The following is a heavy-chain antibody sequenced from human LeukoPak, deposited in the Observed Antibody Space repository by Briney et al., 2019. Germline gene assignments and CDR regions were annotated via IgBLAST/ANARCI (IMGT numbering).Heavy chain of an antibody. J-gene: IGHJ5*02. Sequence: PSETLSLTCTVSGGSISSYYWSWIRQPAGKGLEWIGRIYTSGSTNYNPSLKSRVTMSVDTSKNQFSLKLSSVTAADTAVYYCARTDSSGWASNWFDPWGQGTLVTVSS. CDR2: IYTSGST. D-gene: IGHD6-19*01. CDR3: ARTDSSGWASNWFDP. V-gene: IGHV4-4*07. CDR1: GGSISSYY.